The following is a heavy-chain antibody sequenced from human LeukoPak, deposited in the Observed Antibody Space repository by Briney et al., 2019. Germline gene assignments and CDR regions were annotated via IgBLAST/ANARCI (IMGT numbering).Heavy chain of an antibody. V-gene: IGHV3-48*04. J-gene: IGHJ3*02. Sequence: SGGSLRLSCAASGFTFSSYNMNWVRQAPGKGLEWVSFISSSSSTIYYADSVKGRFTISRDNAKNSLYLQMNSLRAEDTAVYYCASSAGATTRSLAFDIWGQGTMVTVSS. CDR3: ASSAGATTRSLAFDI. D-gene: IGHD1-26*01. CDR2: ISSSSSTI. CDR1: GFTFSSYN.